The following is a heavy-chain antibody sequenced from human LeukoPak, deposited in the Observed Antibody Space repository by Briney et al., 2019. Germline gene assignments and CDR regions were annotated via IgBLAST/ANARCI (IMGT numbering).Heavy chain of an antibody. V-gene: IGHV3-7*01. CDR1: GFTSSRFW. CDR2: INQDGSEK. Sequence: GGSLRLSCEVSGFTSSRFWMSWVRQAPGKGLEWVASINQDGSEKSYVDSVKGRFTISRDNAKNSLYLQMNSLRDEDTAVYFCARDGGGYSCDYALFDYWGQGTLVTVSS. D-gene: IGHD5-18*01. J-gene: IGHJ4*02. CDR3: ARDGGGYSCDYALFDY.